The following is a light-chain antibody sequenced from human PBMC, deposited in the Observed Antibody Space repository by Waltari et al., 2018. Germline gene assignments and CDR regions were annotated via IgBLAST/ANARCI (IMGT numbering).Light chain of an antibody. V-gene: IGKV1-39*01. J-gene: IGKJ1*01. CDR3: QQSYSAPRT. CDR1: QTIFSY. Sequence: DIQMTQSPSSLSASVGDRVTITCRARQTIFSYLNWFQQTPGKAPELLIFSASALQSGVPSRFSGSGSGTNFTLTISSLRPEDFATYYCQQSYSAPRTFGQGTKVDFK. CDR2: SAS.